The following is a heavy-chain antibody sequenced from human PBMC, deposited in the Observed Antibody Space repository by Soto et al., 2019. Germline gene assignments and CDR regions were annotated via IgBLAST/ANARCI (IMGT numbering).Heavy chain of an antibody. CDR2: LYYSGTT. D-gene: IGHD6-13*01. CDR1: GGALSRSSDY. V-gene: IGHV4-39*07. CDR3: ARDPTRPSSSYGY. Sequence: SETLSLTCTVSGGALSRSSDYWGWIRQPPGKGLEWIGSLYYSGTTYYNPSLRGRLTISVDTSKNSLYLQMNTLRTEDTAVYYCARDPTRPSSSYGYWGQGTLVTVSS. J-gene: IGHJ4*02.